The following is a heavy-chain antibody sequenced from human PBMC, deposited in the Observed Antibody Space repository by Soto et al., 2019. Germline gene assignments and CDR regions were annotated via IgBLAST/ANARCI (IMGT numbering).Heavy chain of an antibody. Sequence: QVQLVQSGAEVKKPGSSVKVSCKASGGTFRNYPINWVRQAPGQGLEWMGSILPIIDIPDYAQNFQARLTITADKSTSTAYTELSSLRSEDTAMYFCARGPLVVLNYFDSWGQGTLVTVSS. CDR3: ARGPLVVLNYFDS. CDR2: ILPIIDIP. V-gene: IGHV1-69*02. J-gene: IGHJ4*02. D-gene: IGHD2-2*01. CDR1: GGTFRNYP.